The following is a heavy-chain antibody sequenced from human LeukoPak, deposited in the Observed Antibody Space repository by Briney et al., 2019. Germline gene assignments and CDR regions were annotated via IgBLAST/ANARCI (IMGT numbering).Heavy chain of an antibody. Sequence: PGGSLRLSCAASGFTFSSYEMNWVRQAPGKGLEWVSYISSSSGYIYYADSVKGRFTISRDNANNSLFLQMSSLRAEDTAVYYCARDFLHLGGWGQGTMVTVSS. V-gene: IGHV3-21*05. CDR2: ISSSSGYI. D-gene: IGHD3-16*01. CDR1: GFTFSSYE. J-gene: IGHJ3*01. CDR3: ARDFLHLGG.